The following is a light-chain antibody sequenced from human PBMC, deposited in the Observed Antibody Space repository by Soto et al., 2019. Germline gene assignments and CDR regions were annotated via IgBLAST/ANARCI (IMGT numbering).Light chain of an antibody. CDR1: QDINKY. V-gene: IGKV1-33*01. Sequence: DIQMTQSPSSLSASVGYRVTITCQASQDINKYLDWYQQKPGKAPKLLIFGASNLLRGVPSRFSGSGSGTDFTFTISSLQPEDFATYYCQQYDSLPYTFGQGTKLEIK. J-gene: IGKJ2*01. CDR3: QQYDSLPYT. CDR2: GAS.